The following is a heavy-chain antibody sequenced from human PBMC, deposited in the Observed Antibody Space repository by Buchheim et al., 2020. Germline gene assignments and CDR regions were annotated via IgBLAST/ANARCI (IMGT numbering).Heavy chain of an antibody. CDR3: ARDYYDSSGYFIPFDY. J-gene: IGHJ4*02. Sequence: QVQLVESGGGVVQPGRSLRPSCAASGFTFSSYGMHWVRQAPGKGLEWVAVISYDGSNKYYADSVKGRFTISRDNSKNTLYLQMNSLRAEDTAVYYCARDYYDSSGYFIPFDYWGQGTL. V-gene: IGHV3-30*03. CDR1: GFTFSSYG. CDR2: ISYDGSNK. D-gene: IGHD3-22*01.